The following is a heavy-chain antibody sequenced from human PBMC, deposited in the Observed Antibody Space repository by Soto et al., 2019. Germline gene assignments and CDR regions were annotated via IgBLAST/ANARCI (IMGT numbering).Heavy chain of an antibody. CDR2: IYYSGST. Sequence: SETLSLTCTVSGGSISSSSYYWGWIRQPPGKGLEWIGSIYYSGSTYYNPSLKSRVTISVDTSKNQFSLKLSSVTAADTAVYFFARGGYCSGGSCTYAWFDPWGQGTLVTVSS. V-gene: IGHV4-39*01. J-gene: IGHJ5*02. CDR1: GGSISSSSYY. CDR3: ARGGYCSGGSCTYAWFDP. D-gene: IGHD2-15*01.